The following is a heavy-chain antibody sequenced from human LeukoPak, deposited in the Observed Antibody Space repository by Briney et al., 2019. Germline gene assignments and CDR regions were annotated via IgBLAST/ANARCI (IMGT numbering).Heavy chain of an antibody. J-gene: IGHJ4*02. D-gene: IGHD3-10*01. V-gene: IGHV3-21*01. CDR2: ISSSSSYI. Sequence: GGSLRLSCAASGFTFSSYSMNWVRQAPGKGLEWVSSISSSSSYIYYADSVKGRFTISRDNAKNSLYLQMKSLRAEDTAVYYCARGERGYGSGSYPSEGYYFDYWGQGTLVTVSS. CDR1: GFTFSSYS. CDR3: ARGERGYGSGSYPSEGYYFDY.